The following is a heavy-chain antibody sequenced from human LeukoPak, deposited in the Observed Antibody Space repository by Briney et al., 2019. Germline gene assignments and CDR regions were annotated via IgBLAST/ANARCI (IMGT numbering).Heavy chain of an antibody. D-gene: IGHD3-3*01. Sequence: SETLSLTCTVSGGSISSSSYYWGWIRQPPGKGLGWIGSNYYCGSTNYNPSLKSRLTISVDTSKNQFSLKLSPVTAADTAVYYCARLVEDFDFWSGPIRGYMDVWGKGTTVTVSS. CDR3: ARLVEDFDFWSGPIRGYMDV. V-gene: IGHV4-39*07. J-gene: IGHJ6*03. CDR2: NYYCGST. CDR1: GGSISSSSYY.